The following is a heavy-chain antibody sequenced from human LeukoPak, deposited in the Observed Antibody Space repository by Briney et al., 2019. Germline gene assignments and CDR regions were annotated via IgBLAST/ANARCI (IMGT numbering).Heavy chain of an antibody. Sequence: GESLKISCEASGYNFTNYWIGWVRQMPGKGLEWMGIIYPGDSDTRYSPSFQGQVTISADKSISTAYLQWSSLKAADTAMYYCARLLGSLLMVTPLHPLDNWGQGTLVTVSS. CDR1: GYNFTNYW. V-gene: IGHV5-51*01. J-gene: IGHJ4*02. CDR2: IYPGDSDT. CDR3: ARLLGSLLMVTPLHPLDN. D-gene: IGHD4-23*01.